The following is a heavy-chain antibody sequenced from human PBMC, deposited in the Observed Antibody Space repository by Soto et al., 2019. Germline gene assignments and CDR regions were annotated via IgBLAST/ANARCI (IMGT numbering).Heavy chain of an antibody. CDR2: ISYDGSNK. Sequence: GGSLRLSCAASGFTFSSYGMHWVRQAPGKGLEWVAVISYDGSNKYYADSVKGRFTISRDNSKNTLYLQMNSLRAEDTAVYYCAKGRSSQIKLDYWGQGTLVTVSS. V-gene: IGHV3-30*18. CDR1: GFTFSSYG. J-gene: IGHJ4*02. CDR3: AKGRSSQIKLDY.